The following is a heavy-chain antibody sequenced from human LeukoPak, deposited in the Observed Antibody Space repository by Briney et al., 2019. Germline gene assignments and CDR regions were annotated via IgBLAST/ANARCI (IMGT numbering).Heavy chain of an antibody. V-gene: IGHV3-21*01. CDR2: ISSSSSYI. J-gene: IGHJ4*02. CDR3: ARGRYSGSYLDY. D-gene: IGHD1-26*01. CDR1: GFTFSSYS. Sequence: GGSLRLSCAASGFTFSSYSMNRVRQAPGKGLEWVSSISSSSSYIYYAGSVKGRFTISRDNAKNSLYLQMNSLRAEDTAVYYCARGRYSGSYLDYWGQGTLVTVSS.